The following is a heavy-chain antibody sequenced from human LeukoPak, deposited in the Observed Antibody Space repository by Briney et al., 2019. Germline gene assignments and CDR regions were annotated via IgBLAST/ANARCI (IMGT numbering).Heavy chain of an antibody. J-gene: IGHJ4*02. CDR1: GGSISSSSYY. V-gene: IGHV4-39*07. CDR2: IYYSGST. D-gene: IGHD2-21*02. Sequence: PSETLSLTCTVSGGSISSSSYYWGWIRQPPGKGLEWIGSIYYSGSTYYNPSLKSRVIISVDTSKNQFSLKLSSVTAADTAVYYCARGMVTRHFDYWGQGTLVTVSS. CDR3: ARGMVTRHFDY.